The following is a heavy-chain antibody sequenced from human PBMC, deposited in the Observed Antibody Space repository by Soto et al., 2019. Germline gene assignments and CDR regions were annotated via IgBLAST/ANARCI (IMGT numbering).Heavy chain of an antibody. J-gene: IGHJ6*02. CDR1: GFTFSSYS. D-gene: IGHD3-9*01. CDR3: ASAASTAYYDILPGVYYYYGMDV. Sequence: GSLRLSCAASGFTFSSYSMNWVRQAPGKGLEWVSSISSSSSYIYYADSVKGRFTISRDNAKNSLHLQMNSLRAEDTAVYYCASAASTAYYDILPGVYYYYGMDVWGQGTTVTVSS. CDR2: ISSSSSYI. V-gene: IGHV3-21*01.